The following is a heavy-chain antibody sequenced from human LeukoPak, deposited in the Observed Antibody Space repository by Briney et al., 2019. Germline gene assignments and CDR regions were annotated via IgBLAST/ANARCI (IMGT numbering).Heavy chain of an antibody. J-gene: IGHJ4*02. CDR1: GFSFTDYY. CDR2: ISSSGTTI. D-gene: IGHD1-26*01. V-gene: IGHV3-11*04. CDR3: ARAVKWDY. Sequence: PGGSLRLSCSASGFSFTDYYMSWIRQSPGKGLERVSYISSSGTTIYYADSVKGRFTISRDTAKNTLYLQMNSLRVEDTAVYYCARAVKWDYWGQGALVTVSS.